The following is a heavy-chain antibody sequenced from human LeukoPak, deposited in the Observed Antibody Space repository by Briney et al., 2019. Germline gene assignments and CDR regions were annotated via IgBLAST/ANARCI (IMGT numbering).Heavy chain of an antibody. CDR2: ISAYNGNT. Sequence: ASVKVSCKASGYTFTSYGISWVRQAPGQGLEWMGWISAYNGNTNYAQKLQGRVTMTTDTSTSTAYMELRSLGSDDTAVYYCARVAAVGYSGSYFFDYWGQGTLVTVSS. CDR1: GYTFTSYG. CDR3: ARVAAVGYSGSYFFDY. V-gene: IGHV1-18*01. D-gene: IGHD1-26*01. J-gene: IGHJ4*02.